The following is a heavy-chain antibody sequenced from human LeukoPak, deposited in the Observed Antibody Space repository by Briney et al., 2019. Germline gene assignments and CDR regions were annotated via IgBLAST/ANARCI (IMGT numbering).Heavy chain of an antibody. V-gene: IGHV1-2*02. J-gene: IGHJ5*02. D-gene: IGHD6-19*01. CDR1: GYTFTGYY. CDR3: ARDSSGWDYWFDP. CDR2: INPNSGGT. Sequence: ASVKVSCKASGYTFTGYYMHWVRQAPGQGLEWMGWINPNSGGTNYAQKFQGRVTMTRDTSISTAYMGLSRLRSDDTAVYYCARDSSGWDYWFDPWGQGTLVTVSS.